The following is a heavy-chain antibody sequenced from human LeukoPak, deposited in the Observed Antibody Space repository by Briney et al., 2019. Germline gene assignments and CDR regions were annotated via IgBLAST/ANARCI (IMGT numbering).Heavy chain of an antibody. V-gene: IGHV1-8*01. CDR2: MNPNSGNT. D-gene: IGHD3-10*01. J-gene: IGHJ6*02. CDR1: GYTFTSYD. CDR3: ASALLWFGELGLDYYYYGMDV. Sequence: ASVKVSCKASGYTFTSYDINWVRQATGQGLEWVGWMNPNSGNTGYAQKFQGRVTMTRNTSISTAYMELSSLRSEDTAVYYCASALLWFGELGLDYYYYGMDVWGQGTTVTVSS.